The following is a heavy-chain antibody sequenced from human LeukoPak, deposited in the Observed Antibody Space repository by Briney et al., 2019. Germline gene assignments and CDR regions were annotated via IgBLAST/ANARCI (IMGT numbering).Heavy chain of an antibody. J-gene: IGHJ6*02. Sequence: SETLSLTCTVSGGSISSSNYYWSWIRQPPGKGLEWIGYIYYSGSTNYNPSLKSRVAISVDTSKNQFSLKLSPVTAADTAVYYCARDRVTAMARYYYYGMDVWGQGTTVTVSS. CDR3: ARDRVTAMARYYYYGMDV. D-gene: IGHD5-18*01. CDR2: IYYSGST. V-gene: IGHV4-61*01. CDR1: GGSISSSNYY.